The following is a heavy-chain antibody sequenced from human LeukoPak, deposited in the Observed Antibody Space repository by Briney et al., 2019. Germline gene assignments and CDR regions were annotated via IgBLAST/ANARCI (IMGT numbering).Heavy chain of an antibody. CDR3: ARQGEYYDSSGYYSNWFDP. CDR2: IYPGDSDT. CDR1: GYSFTSYW. J-gene: IGHJ5*02. Sequence: GESLKISCKGSGYSFTSYWIGWVRQIPGKGLEWMGIIYPGDSDTRYSPSFQGQVTISADKSISTAYLQWSSLKASDTAMYYCARQGEYYDSSGYYSNWFDPWGQGTLVTVSS. D-gene: IGHD3-22*01. V-gene: IGHV5-51*01.